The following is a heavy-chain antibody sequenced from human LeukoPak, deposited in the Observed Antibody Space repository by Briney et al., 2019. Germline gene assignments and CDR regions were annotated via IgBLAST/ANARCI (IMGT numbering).Heavy chain of an antibody. CDR2: INPNSGGT. J-gene: IGHJ4*02. CDR1: GYAFTGYY. D-gene: IGHD2-2*01. V-gene: IGHV1-2*02. Sequence: ASVRVSCKASGYAFTGYYMHWVRQAPGQGLEWMGWINPNSGGTNYARKFQGRVTMTRDTSISTAYMELSRLRSDDTAVYYCARLLDCSSTSCYDYWGQGTLVTVSS. CDR3: ARLLDCSSTSCYDY.